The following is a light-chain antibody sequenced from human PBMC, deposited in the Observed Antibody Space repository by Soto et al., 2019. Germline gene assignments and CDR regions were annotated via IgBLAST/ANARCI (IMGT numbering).Light chain of an antibody. CDR2: GAS. CDR1: QSASSSS. Sequence: EIVLTPSPGTLSLSPGERATLSCRASQSASSSSLAWYQQKPGQAPRLLIYGASNRATGIPERFSGSGSGTDFTLTISSLEPEDFAVYYCQQYGTSPITFGQGTRLEI. V-gene: IGKV3-20*01. J-gene: IGKJ5*01. CDR3: QQYGTSPIT.